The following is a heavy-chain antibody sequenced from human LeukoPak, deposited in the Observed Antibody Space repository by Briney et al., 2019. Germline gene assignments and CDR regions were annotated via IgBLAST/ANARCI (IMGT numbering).Heavy chain of an antibody. CDR3: ARVRSYAPSDY. V-gene: IGHV3-11*04. Sequence: GGSLRLSCAASGFTFSDYYMSWIRQAPGKGLEWVSYISSSGSTIYYADSVKGRFTISRDNAKNTLYLQMNSLRVEDTAVYYCARVRSYAPSDYWGQGTLVTVSS. CDR1: GFTFSDYY. CDR2: ISSSGSTI. J-gene: IGHJ4*02. D-gene: IGHD1-26*01.